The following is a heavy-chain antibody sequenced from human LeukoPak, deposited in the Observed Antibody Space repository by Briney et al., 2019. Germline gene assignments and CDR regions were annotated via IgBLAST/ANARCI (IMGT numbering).Heavy chain of an antibody. Sequence: GGSLRLSCAASGFTFSRYAMSWVRQGPGKGLEWVSAITSHGGDTYHADSVKGRFTISRDNSRNTLFMQMNSLRAEDTAVYYCAKGSSSSRPYYFDYWGQGTLVTVSS. CDR3: AKGSSSSRPYYFDY. D-gene: IGHD6-6*01. V-gene: IGHV3-23*01. J-gene: IGHJ4*02. CDR2: ITSHGGDT. CDR1: GFTFSRYA.